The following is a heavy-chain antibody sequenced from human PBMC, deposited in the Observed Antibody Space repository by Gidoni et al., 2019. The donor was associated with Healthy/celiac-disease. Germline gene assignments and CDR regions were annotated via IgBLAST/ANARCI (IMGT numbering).Heavy chain of an antibody. Sequence: GGSISSSSYYWGWIRQPPGKGLEWIGSIYYSGSTYYNPSLKSRVTISVETSKNQFSLKLSSVTAADTAVYYCATFIVVVPAAGFDYWGQGTLVTVSS. V-gene: IGHV4-39*01. D-gene: IGHD2-2*01. CDR3: ATFIVVVPAAGFDY. CDR1: GGSISSSSYY. CDR2: IYYSGST. J-gene: IGHJ4*02.